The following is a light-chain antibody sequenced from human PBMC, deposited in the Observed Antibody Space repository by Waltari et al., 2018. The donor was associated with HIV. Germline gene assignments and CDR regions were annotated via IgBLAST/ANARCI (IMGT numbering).Light chain of an antibody. CDR1: ALTKQY. CDR3: QSADSSGTYVV. J-gene: IGLJ3*02. CDR2: KDT. Sequence: SYELTQPPSVSVSPGQTARMTCSGAALTKQYAYWYRQRPGQAPVLVIYKDTERPSWIPERFSGSSSGTTVTLTISGVQAEDEADYYCQSADSSGTYVVFGGGTKLTVL. V-gene: IGLV3-25*03.